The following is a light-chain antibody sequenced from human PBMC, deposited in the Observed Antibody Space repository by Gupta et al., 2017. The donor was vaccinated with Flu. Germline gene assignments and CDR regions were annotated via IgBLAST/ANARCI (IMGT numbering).Light chain of an antibody. Sequence: VTISCTGSTSNIGGNVFSWYHHFPGRAPNLLIYNDNKRPSGAPDRFSGSKSGTSASMAISGLQSEDEADYYCAAWDDSLNGLWVFGGGTKLTVL. CDR1: TSNIGGNV. V-gene: IGLV1-44*01. CDR3: AAWDDSLNGLWV. CDR2: NDN. J-gene: IGLJ3*02.